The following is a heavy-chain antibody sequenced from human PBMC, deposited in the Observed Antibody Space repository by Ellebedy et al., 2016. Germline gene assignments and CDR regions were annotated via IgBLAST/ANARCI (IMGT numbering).Heavy chain of an antibody. CDR3: AHSRSFVVGRWLREPYYFDY. D-gene: IGHD5-24*01. CDR2: IYWDDDK. CDR1: VPSLITRGVG. Sequence: SGPTLVKPTQTFTLICTFSVPSLITRGVGVRWIRQPPGKALEWLALIYWDDDKRYSPSLKSRLTITKDTSKNQVVLTMTNMDPVDTATYYCAHSRSFVVGRWLREPYYFDYWGQGTLVTVSS. J-gene: IGHJ4*02. V-gene: IGHV2-5*02.